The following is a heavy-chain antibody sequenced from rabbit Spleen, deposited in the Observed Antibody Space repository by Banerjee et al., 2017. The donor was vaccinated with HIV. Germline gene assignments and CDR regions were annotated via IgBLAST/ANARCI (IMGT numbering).Heavy chain of an antibody. CDR3: ARDLVGVIGWNFYL. Sequence: QEQLEESGRGLVKPEGSLTLTCKASGSSFSDRDVMCWVRQAPGKGLEWIACINVATGKPVYATWAKGRFTISRTSSTTVTLRMTSLTAADTATYFCARDLVGVIGWNFYLWGPGTLVTVS. CDR2: INVATGKP. D-gene: IGHD1-1*01. J-gene: IGHJ4*01. V-gene: IGHV1S45*01. CDR1: GSSFSDRDV.